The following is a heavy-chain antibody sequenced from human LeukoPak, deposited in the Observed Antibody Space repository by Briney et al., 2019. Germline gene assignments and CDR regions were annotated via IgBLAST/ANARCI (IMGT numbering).Heavy chain of an antibody. V-gene: IGHV4-38-2*02. CDR3: ARSEYSYGADAFDI. D-gene: IGHD5-18*01. CDR2: IYHSGST. J-gene: IGHJ3*02. CDR1: GYSISSGYY. Sequence: ETLSLTCTVSGYSISSGYYWGWIRQPPGKGLEWIGSIYHSGSTNYSPSLKSRVTISVDTSKNQFSLKLSSVTAADTAVYYCARSEYSYGADAFDIWGQGTMVTVSS.